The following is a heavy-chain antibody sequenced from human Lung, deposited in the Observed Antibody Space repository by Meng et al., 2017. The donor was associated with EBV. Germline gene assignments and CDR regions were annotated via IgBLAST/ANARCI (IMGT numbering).Heavy chain of an antibody. D-gene: IGHD4-23*01. CDR1: SVSFSEYY. J-gene: IGHJ4*02. Sequence: QVKLQHGGAGLLKPSETLSLPCAVYSVSFSEYYWSWIRQLPGKGLEWIGEINHSGSTNYNPSLKSRVTMSLDTSKRQFSLRLNSVTAADTGVYYCARGSPTVATDSWGQGTLVTVSS. V-gene: IGHV4-34*01. CDR2: INHSGST. CDR3: ARGSPTVATDS.